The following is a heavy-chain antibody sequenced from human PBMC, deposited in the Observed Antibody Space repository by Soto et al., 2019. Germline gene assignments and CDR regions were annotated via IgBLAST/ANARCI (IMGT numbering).Heavy chain of an antibody. Sequence: NLSETLSLTCAVSGDSISSYYCMWIRQPPGKGLEWIGYLYYGRSANYNPSLKSRVTISVDGSKNHFSLQLTSVTAADTAVYYCARGRLVPAVNFDYWGQGALVTVSS. CDR3: ARGRLVPAVNFDY. CDR2: LYYGRSA. V-gene: IGHV4-59*12. CDR1: GDSISSYY. D-gene: IGHD2-2*01. J-gene: IGHJ4*02.